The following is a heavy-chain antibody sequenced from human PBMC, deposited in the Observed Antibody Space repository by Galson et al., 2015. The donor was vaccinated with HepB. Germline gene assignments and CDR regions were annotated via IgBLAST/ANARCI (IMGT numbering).Heavy chain of an antibody. J-gene: IGHJ4*02. Sequence: SVKVSCKASGYTFTSYLMHWVRQAPGQGLEWMGIINPRGGSTSYAQKFQGRVTMTRDTSTTTVYMELSSLRSDDTAVYYCARDLVGGTTGLNYWGQGTLVTVSS. CDR2: INPRGGST. CDR3: ARDLVGGTTGLNY. CDR1: GYTFTSYL. V-gene: IGHV1-46*01. D-gene: IGHD2/OR15-2a*01.